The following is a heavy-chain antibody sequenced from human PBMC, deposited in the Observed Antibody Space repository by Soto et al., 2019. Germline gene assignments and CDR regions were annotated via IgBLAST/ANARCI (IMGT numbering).Heavy chain of an antibody. V-gene: IGHV4-4*07. CDR3: ARDFSYCSSTSCSNWFDP. D-gene: IGHD2-2*01. CDR1: GGSISSYY. CDR2: IYTSGST. J-gene: IGHJ5*02. Sequence: SETLSLTCTVSGGSISSYYWSWIRQPAGKGLEWIGRIYTSGSTNYNPSLKSRVTMSADTSKNQFSLKLSSVTAADTAVYYCARDFSYCSSTSCSNWFDPWGQGTLVTVSS.